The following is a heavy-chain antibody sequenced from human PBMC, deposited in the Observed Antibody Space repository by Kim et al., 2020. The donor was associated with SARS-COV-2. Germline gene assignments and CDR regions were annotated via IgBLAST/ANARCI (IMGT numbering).Heavy chain of an antibody. D-gene: IGHD3-22*01. CDR3: ARHEPNYYDSSGHFDY. V-gene: IGHV4-39*01. CDR2: IYYSGST. Sequence: SETLSLTCTVSGGSISSSSYYWGWIRQPPGKGLEWIGSIYYSGSTYYNPSLKSRVTISVDTSKNQFSLKLSSVTAADTAVYYCARHEPNYYDSSGHFDYLGQGTLVTVSS. CDR1: GGSISSSSYY. J-gene: IGHJ4*02.